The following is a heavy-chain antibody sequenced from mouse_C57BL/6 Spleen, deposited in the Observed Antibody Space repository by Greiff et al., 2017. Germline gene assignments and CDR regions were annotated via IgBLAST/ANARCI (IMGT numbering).Heavy chain of an antibody. CDR3: AREDYGTGWYFDV. J-gene: IGHJ1*03. Sequence: EVQLVESEGGLVQPGSSMKLSCTASGFTFSDYYMAWVRQVPEKGLEWVANINYDGSSTYYLDSLKSRFIISRDNAKNILYLQMSSLKSEDTATYYCAREDYGTGWYFDVWGTGTTVTVSS. CDR2: INYDGSST. CDR1: GFTFSDYY. V-gene: IGHV5-16*01. D-gene: IGHD1-1*02.